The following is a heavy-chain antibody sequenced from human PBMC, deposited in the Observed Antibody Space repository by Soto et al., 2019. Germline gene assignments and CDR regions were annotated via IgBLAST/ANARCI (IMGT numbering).Heavy chain of an antibody. J-gene: IGHJ3*02. D-gene: IGHD4-17*01. CDR3: ARRGHKLGEVTTHAFDI. CDR2: ISGSGGST. Sequence: GGSLRLSCAASGFTFSSYAMSWVRQAPGKGLEWVSAISGSGGSTYYADSVKGRFTISRDNSKNTLYLQMNSLRAEDTAVYYCARRGHKLGEVTTHAFDIWGQGTMVTVSS. V-gene: IGHV3-23*01. CDR1: GFTFSSYA.